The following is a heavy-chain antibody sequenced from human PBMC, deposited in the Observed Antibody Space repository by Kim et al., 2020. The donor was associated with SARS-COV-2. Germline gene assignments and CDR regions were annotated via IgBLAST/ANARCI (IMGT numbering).Heavy chain of an antibody. J-gene: IGHJ4*02. CDR1: GYTFASYV. CDR2: INTNTGNP. Sequence: ASVKVSCKASGYTFASYVINWVRQAPGQGLEWLGWINTNTGNPTYAQGFTGRFVFSLDTSVSTAYLQISSLKAEDTAVYYCARGGYFYDSSGYPNKKRFDYWGQGTLVTVSA. V-gene: IGHV7-4-1*02. D-gene: IGHD3-22*01. CDR3: ARGGYFYDSSGYPNKKRFDY.